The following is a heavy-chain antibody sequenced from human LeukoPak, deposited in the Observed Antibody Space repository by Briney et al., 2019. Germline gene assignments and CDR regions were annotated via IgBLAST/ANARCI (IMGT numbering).Heavy chain of an antibody. CDR2: IYSGGST. J-gene: IGHJ4*02. Sequence: PGGSLRLSCAASGFTVSSNYMSWVRQAPGKGLEWVSVIYSGGSTYYADSVKGRFTISRDNSKNTLYLQMNSLRAEDTAVYYCARVYSSSPSDQGGSFDYWGQGTLVTVSS. D-gene: IGHD6-6*01. V-gene: IGHV3-66*01. CDR1: GFTVSSNY. CDR3: ARVYSSSPSDQGGSFDY.